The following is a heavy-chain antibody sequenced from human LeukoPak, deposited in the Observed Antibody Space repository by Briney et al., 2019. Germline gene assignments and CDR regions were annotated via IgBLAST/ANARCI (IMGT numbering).Heavy chain of an antibody. D-gene: IGHD3-10*01. J-gene: IGHJ5*02. V-gene: IGHV4-34*01. CDR2: INHSGST. Sequence: PSETLSLTCTIYGGSFSGYYWSWIRQPPGKGLEWIGEINHSGSTNYNPSLKSRVTISVDTSKNQFSLKLSSVTAADTAVYYCARGPIYYGSGSYLRKRENWFDPWGQGTLVTVSS. CDR1: GGSFSGYY. CDR3: ARGPIYYGSGSYLRKRENWFDP.